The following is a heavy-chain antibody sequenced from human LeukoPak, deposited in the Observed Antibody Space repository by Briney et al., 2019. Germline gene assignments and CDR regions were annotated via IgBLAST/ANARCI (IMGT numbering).Heavy chain of an antibody. J-gene: IGHJ6*03. CDR1: GGSISSSSYY. CDR2: IYYSGST. CDR3: ARGQSYCSGGSCYGEGVYYYYYMDV. D-gene: IGHD2-15*01. V-gene: IGHV4-39*07. Sequence: SETLSLTCTVSGGSISSSSYYWGWIRQPPGKGLEWIGSIYYSGSTYYNPSLKSRVTISVDTSKNQFSLKLSSVTAADTAVYYCARGQSYCSGGSCYGEGVYYYYYMDVWGKGTTVTVSS.